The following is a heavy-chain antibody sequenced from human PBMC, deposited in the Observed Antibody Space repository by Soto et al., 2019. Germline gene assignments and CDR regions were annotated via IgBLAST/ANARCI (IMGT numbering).Heavy chain of an antibody. D-gene: IGHD1-26*01. CDR2: ISSSSSYI. Sequence: EVQLVESGGGLVKPGGSLRLSCAASGFTFSSYSMNWVRQAPGKGLEWVSSISSSSSYIYYADSVKGRFTISRDNAKNSLNLQMTGLGAGDRAVYYCANRNSGWGRGTLVTVS. CDR3: ANRNSG. J-gene: IGHJ4*02. CDR1: GFTFSSYS. V-gene: IGHV3-21*01.